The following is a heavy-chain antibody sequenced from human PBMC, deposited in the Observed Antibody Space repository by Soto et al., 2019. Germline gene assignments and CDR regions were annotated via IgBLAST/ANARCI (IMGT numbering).Heavy chain of an antibody. CDR2: SSGSGNSI. J-gene: IGHJ4*02. Sequence: PGGSLRLSCAASGFTFSSYAMSWVRQAPGKGLEWVSASSGSGNSIYYADSVKGRFTISRDDAKKSLYLHMNSLRVEDTALYYCARDDYTYGVYWGQGSLVTV. CDR1: GFTFSSYA. V-gene: IGHV3-23*01. CDR3: ARDDYTYGVY. D-gene: IGHD3-3*01.